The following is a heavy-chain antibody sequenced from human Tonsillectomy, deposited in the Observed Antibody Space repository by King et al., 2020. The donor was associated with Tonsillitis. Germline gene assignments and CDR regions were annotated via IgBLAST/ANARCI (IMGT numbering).Heavy chain of an antibody. J-gene: IGHJ4*02. CDR2: IWYDGSNT. V-gene: IGHV3-33*01. D-gene: IGHD5-24*01. Sequence: VQLVESGGGVVQPGRSLRLSCAASGFTFSSYGMHWVRQAPGKGLEWVAVIWYDGSNTYYADSVKGRFTISRDNSKNTLYLQMNSLRAEDTAVYYCARDRGEMATLDYWGQGTLVTVSS. CDR1: GFTFSSYG. CDR3: ARDRGEMATLDY.